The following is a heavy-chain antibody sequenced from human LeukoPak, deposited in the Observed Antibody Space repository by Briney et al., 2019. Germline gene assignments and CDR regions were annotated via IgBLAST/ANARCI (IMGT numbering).Heavy chain of an antibody. CDR3: ARGGPMGVVGHGAFDI. D-gene: IGHD3-16*02. CDR2: ISSSRRTI. J-gene: IGHJ3*02. Sequence: GGSLRLSCAASGFTFSSYSVNWVRQAPGKGLEWVSFISSSRRTIYDADSVKGRFTISRDNANNSVYLQMNSLRVEDTAVYYCARGGPMGVVGHGAFDIWGQGTVVTVFS. V-gene: IGHV3-48*01. CDR1: GFTFSSYS.